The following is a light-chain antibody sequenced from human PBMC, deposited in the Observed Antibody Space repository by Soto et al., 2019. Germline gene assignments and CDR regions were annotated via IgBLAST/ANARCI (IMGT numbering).Light chain of an antibody. V-gene: IGKV3-20*01. Sequence: PGERATLSCRASQGVNSTYVAWYQQKPDQAPRLLIYAASIRATGIPDRFSGSGSGTDFILTISRLEPEDFVVYYCQHYGSSFTFGPGTKVDIK. CDR2: AAS. CDR3: QHYGSSFT. J-gene: IGKJ3*01. CDR1: QGVNSTY.